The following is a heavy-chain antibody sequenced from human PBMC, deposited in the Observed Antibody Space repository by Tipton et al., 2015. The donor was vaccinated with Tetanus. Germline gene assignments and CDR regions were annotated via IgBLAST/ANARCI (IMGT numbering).Heavy chain of an antibody. CDR2: ISYSGST. CDR3: ARANYDFPKKGPFDS. D-gene: IGHD3-3*01. J-gene: IGHJ4*02. CDR1: GGSLTSGDHQ. V-gene: IGHV4-61*08. Sequence: LRLSCSVSGGSLTSGDHQWNWIRQPPGKGLEWLAYISYSGSTNSNYSLRSRITISRDTSKNQFSLKMTSVTAADTAVYYCARANYDFPKKGPFDSWGRGALVIVSS.